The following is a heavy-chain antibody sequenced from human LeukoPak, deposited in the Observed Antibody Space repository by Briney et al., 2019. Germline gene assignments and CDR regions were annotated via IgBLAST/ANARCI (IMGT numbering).Heavy chain of an antibody. J-gene: IGHJ4*02. CDR2: INAGNGNT. CDR3: ARARDGYNFDLDY. CDR1: GYTFTSYA. D-gene: IGHD5-24*01. Sequence: ASVKVSCKASGYTFTSYAMNWVRQAPGQRLEWMGWINAGNGNTKYSQKFQGRVTITRDTSASTAYMELSSLRSEDTAVYYCARARDGYNFDLDYWGQGTLVTVSS. V-gene: IGHV1-3*01.